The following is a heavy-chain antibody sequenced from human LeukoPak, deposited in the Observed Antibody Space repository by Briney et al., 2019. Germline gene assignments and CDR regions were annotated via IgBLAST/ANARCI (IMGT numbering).Heavy chain of an antibody. CDR2: INSDGSST. Sequence: GGSLRLSCAASGFTFSSYWMHWVRQAPGKGVVWDSRINSDGSSTSYADSVKGRFTISRDNAKNTLYLQMNSLRAEDTAVYYCASYSGSYYGFDYWGQGTLVTVSS. D-gene: IGHD1-26*01. J-gene: IGHJ4*02. CDR3: ASYSGSYYGFDY. V-gene: IGHV3-74*01. CDR1: GFTFSSYW.